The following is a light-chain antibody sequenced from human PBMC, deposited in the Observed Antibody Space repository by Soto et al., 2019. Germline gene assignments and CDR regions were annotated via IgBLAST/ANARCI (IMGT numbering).Light chain of an antibody. CDR1: SSDVGNSNY. CDR3: SSYSSSSTLFV. CDR2: DVS. Sequence: QSALTQPASVSGSPGQSITISCSGTSSDVGNSNYVSWYQQHPGKAPKLMIYDVSSRPSGVSNRFYGSKSGNTASLTISGLQAEDEAGYYCSSYSSSSTLFVFGTGTKLTVL. J-gene: IGLJ1*01. V-gene: IGLV2-14*03.